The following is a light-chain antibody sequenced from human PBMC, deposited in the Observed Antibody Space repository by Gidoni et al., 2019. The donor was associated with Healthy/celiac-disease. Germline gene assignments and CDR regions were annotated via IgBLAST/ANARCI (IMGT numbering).Light chain of an antibody. CDR2: AAS. CDR1: QSISSY. V-gene: IGKV1-39*01. Sequence: DIQMTQSPSSLSASVGDRVTITCRASQSISSYLNWYQQKPGKAPKLLIYAASSLQSGVPSRFSGSGSGTDFTLTISSLQPEDFATYYCQQSYSTPHTFXQXTKVXIK. J-gene: IGKJ1*01. CDR3: QQSYSTPHT.